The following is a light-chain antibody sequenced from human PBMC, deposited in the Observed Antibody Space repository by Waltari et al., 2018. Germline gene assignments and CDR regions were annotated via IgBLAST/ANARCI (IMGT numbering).Light chain of an antibody. CDR3: QSADRGGTQEV. CDR1: ALSSQS. V-gene: IGLV3-25*03. J-gene: IGLJ2*01. CDR2: KSK. Sequence: SYELTQPPSMSVSPGQTARITCSGDALSSQSAYWYRKKPGKAHMVVTYKSKERPPGSPERIAGSTSGTTATLTISGVQAEGEADYYCQSADRGGTQEVFGGGTKLTVL.